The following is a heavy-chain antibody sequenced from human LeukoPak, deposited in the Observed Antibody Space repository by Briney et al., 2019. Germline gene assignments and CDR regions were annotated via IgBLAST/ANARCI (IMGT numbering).Heavy chain of an antibody. CDR2: IYTSGGT. J-gene: IGHJ2*01. CDR3: ARDSPYDEWYFDL. V-gene: IGHV4-61*02. Sequence: SQTLSLTCTVSGGSISSGSYYWSWIRQPAGKGLEWIGRIYTSGGTNYNPSLKSRVTISVDTSKNQFSLKLSSVAAADTAVYYCARDSPYDEWYFDLWGRGTLVTVSS. D-gene: IGHD5-12*01. CDR1: GGSISSGSYY.